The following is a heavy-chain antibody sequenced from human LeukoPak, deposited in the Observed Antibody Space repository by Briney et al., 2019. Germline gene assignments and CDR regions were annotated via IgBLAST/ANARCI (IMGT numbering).Heavy chain of an antibody. V-gene: IGHV3-48*02. CDR1: GFAFSSYT. J-gene: IGHJ4*02. D-gene: IGHD2-15*01. CDR2: ISGGSSTI. Sequence: SGGSLRLSCAASGFAFSSYTMNWVRQAPGKGLEWVSYISGGSSTIYYADSVKGRFTISRDNAKNSLYLQMSSLSDEDTAVYYCAREGGFDCWGQGTLVTVPS. CDR3: AREGGFDC.